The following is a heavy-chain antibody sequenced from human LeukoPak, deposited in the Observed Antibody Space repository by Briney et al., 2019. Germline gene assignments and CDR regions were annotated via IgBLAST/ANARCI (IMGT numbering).Heavy chain of an antibody. V-gene: IGHV4-59*08. CDR2: IYYSGST. D-gene: IGHD6-19*01. CDR3: ARRGSSGWFDY. J-gene: IGHJ4*02. Sequence: SETLSLTCTVSGGSISSYYWSGIRQPPGKGLEWIGYIYYSGSTNYNPSLKSRVTISVDTSKNQFSLKLSSVTAADTAVYYCARRGSSGWFDYWGQGTLVTVSS. CDR1: GGSISSYY.